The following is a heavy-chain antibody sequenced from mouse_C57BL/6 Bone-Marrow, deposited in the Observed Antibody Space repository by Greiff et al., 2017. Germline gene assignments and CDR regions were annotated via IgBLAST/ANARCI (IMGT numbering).Heavy chain of an antibody. Sequence: VQLQQSGAELVRSGTSVKVSCTASGYAFSNYLIVSVKLRSGLGLEWIGVINPGSGGSNYNAQFKGKATLAADKSSSTAYMQLSSLTSEDSAVYCCARSKNWDSWFAYWGQGTLVAVSA. CDR2: INPGSGGS. CDR3: ARSKNWDSWFAY. V-gene: IGHV1-54*01. J-gene: IGHJ3*01. D-gene: IGHD4-1*01. CDR1: GYAFSNYL.